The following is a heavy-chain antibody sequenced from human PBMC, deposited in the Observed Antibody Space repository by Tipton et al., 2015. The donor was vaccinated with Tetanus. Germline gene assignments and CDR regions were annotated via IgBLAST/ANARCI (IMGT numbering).Heavy chain of an antibody. Sequence: TLSLTCTVSRGSINSGTFYWDWIRQPPGKGLEWIGNIYYNGNMLENPSLKGRVTLSLDKSKNQFSLNLTSVTAADTAVYYCARHLYGYWFDPWGQGALVTVSS. D-gene: IGHD5-18*01. CDR3: ARHLYGYWFDP. CDR1: RGSINSGTFY. V-gene: IGHV4-39*01. J-gene: IGHJ5*01. CDR2: IYYNGNM.